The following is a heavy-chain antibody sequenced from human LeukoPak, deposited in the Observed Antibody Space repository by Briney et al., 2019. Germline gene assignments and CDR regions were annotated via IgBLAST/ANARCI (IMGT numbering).Heavy chain of an antibody. CDR3: VNTGYCSSTSCYTYPSWDFDY. CDR1: GFTFSSYG. V-gene: IGHV3-30*02. Sequence: GGSLRLSCAASGFTFSSYGKHWVRKAPGKGLEWVAFIRYDGSNKYYADSVKGRFTISRDNSKNTQYLQMNSLRAEDTAVYYCVNTGYCSSTSCYTYPSWDFDYWGQGTLVTVSS. J-gene: IGHJ4*02. CDR2: IRYDGSNK. D-gene: IGHD2-2*02.